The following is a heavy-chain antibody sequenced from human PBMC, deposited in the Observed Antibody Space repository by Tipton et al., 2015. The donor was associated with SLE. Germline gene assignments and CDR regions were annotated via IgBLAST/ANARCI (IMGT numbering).Heavy chain of an antibody. Sequence: QSGAEVKKPGSSVKVSCKASGGTFSSYAISWVRQAPGQGLEWMGGIIPILGIANYAQKFQGRVTITTDESTGTAYMEVSSLRSEETAVYYCASRGNRNVDDAFDIWGQGKLVTVSS. CDR2: IIPILGIA. CDR3: ASRGNRNVDDAFDI. V-gene: IGHV1-69*05. J-gene: IGHJ3*02. CDR1: GGTFSSYA. D-gene: IGHD1-14*01.